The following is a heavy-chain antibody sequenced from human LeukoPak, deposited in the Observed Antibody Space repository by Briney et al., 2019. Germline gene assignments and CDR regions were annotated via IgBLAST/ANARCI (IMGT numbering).Heavy chain of an antibody. CDR2: ISGGSATI. D-gene: IGHD1-26*01. Sequence: PGGSLRLSCAASGFTFSDYYLSWIRQAPGRGREWISYISGGSATIYYADSVKGRFTISRDNARNSLYLKINSLRPEDTATYYCARRGSSYYFYALDVWGQGTTVTVSS. CDR3: ARRGSSYYFYALDV. CDR1: GFTFSDYY. V-gene: IGHV3-11*01. J-gene: IGHJ6*02.